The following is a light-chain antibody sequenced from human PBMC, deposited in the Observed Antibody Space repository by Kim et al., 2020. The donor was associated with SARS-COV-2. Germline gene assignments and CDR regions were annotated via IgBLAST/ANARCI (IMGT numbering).Light chain of an antibody. Sequence: APIHYKSSHSVLYSSDNRNYLTWLQQRPGQPPKMLIYWASTRESTVADRFSGSGSGTDFTLTISSLQAEDVAVYYCQQYYTTPWTFGQGTKVDIK. J-gene: IGKJ1*01. CDR3: QQYYTTPWT. CDR2: WAS. CDR1: HSVLYSSDNRNY. V-gene: IGKV4-1*01.